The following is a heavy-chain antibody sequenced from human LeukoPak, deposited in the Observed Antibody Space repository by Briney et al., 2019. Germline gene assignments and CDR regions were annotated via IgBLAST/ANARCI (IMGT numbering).Heavy chain of an antibody. CDR2: IYSSGST. D-gene: IGHD3-22*01. V-gene: IGHV4-4*07. CDR1: GDSISNYY. CDR3: AREGYYYDSSGYYSLDY. J-gene: IGHJ4*02. Sequence: SETLSLTCTVSGDSISNYYWNWIRQPAGQGLEWIGRIYSSGSTNYNPSLKTRLTMSVDTSKNQFSLKLSSVTAADTAVYYCAREGYYYDSSGYYSLDYWGQGTLVTVSS.